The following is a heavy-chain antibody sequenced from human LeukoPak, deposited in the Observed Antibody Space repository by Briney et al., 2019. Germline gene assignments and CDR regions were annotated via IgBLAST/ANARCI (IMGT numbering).Heavy chain of an antibody. Sequence: PGGSLRLSCAASGFTVSSNCMSWVCQAPGKGLEWVAVIYSGGSTYYADSVKGRFTISRDNSKNTLYLQMNSLRAEDTAVYYCARGRDGAAAATGYFDYWGQGTLVTVSS. CDR2: IYSGGST. CDR3: ARGRDGAAAATGYFDY. CDR1: GFTVSSNC. D-gene: IGHD6-13*01. J-gene: IGHJ4*02. V-gene: IGHV3-53*01.